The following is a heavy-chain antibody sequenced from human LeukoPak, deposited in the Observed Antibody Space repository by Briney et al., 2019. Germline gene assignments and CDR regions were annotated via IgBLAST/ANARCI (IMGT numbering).Heavy chain of an antibody. CDR2: INSDGSST. J-gene: IGHJ1*01. D-gene: IGHD2-21*02. V-gene: IGHV3-74*01. CDR1: GSTFRSYW. CDR3: ARGGDPVKYYAEYFQY. Sequence: GRSLRLSCAPSGSTFRSYWMHWARQAPGEGPVWVSRINSDGSSTSYADSVKGRFTISRDNAKNTLYLQMNSLRAEDTAVYYCARGGDPVKYYAEYFQYWGQGTLVTVSS.